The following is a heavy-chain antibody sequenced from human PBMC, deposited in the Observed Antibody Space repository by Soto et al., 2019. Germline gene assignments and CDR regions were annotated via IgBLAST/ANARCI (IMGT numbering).Heavy chain of an antibody. Sequence: SETLSPTCTVSGGSSSTYYWSWIRQPPGKGLEWIGYIYYSGSTSYNPSLKSRVTISVDTSKNQFSLKLRSVTAADTAVYYCASDRSSGWDQGYGMDVWGQGTTVTVSS. CDR1: GGSSSTYY. V-gene: IGHV4-59*01. CDR3: ASDRSSGWDQGYGMDV. D-gene: IGHD6-19*01. J-gene: IGHJ6*02. CDR2: IYYSGST.